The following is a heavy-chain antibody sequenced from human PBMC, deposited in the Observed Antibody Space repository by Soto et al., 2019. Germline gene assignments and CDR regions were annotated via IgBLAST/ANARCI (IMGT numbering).Heavy chain of an antibody. CDR1: GFTFSSYA. D-gene: IGHD1-26*01. CDR3: ARDEEGTGSGSYPDD. CDR2: ISYDGSNK. V-gene: IGHV3-30-3*01. Sequence: QVQLVESGGGVVQPGRSLRLSCAASGFTFSSYAMHWVRQAPGKGLEWVAVISYDGSNKYYADSVKGRFTISRDNSKNTLELEMNSLRAEDTAVYYCARDEEGTGSGSYPDDWGQGTLVTVSA. J-gene: IGHJ4*02.